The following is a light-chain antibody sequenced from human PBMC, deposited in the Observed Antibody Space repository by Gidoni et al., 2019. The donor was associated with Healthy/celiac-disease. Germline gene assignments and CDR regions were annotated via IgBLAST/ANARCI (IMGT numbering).Light chain of an antibody. Sequence: EIVLTQSPGTLSLSPGERATLSCRASQSVSSSYLAWYQQKPGQAPRLLIYGASSRATGIPDRFSGSGSGTDFTLTISRLEPEDFAVYYCQQYGSQGAFTFGPGTKVDIK. CDR1: QSVSSSY. CDR3: QQYGSQGAFT. V-gene: IGKV3-20*01. J-gene: IGKJ3*01. CDR2: GAS.